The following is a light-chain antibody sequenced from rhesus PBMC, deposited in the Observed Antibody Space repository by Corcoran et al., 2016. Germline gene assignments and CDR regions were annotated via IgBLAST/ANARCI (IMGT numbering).Light chain of an antibody. V-gene: IGKV1-21*01. J-gene: IGKJ2*01. CDR1: QGMSTW. CDR2: KVS. Sequence: DIQMTQSPSSLSVSVGDRVTIACRASQGMSTWLTWYQQKPGKAPKPLIYKVSRLQSGVPSRFSGSGSGTDFTLTISSLQPEDFATYFCQQYSGSPYSFGQGAKVEIK. CDR3: QQYSGSPYS.